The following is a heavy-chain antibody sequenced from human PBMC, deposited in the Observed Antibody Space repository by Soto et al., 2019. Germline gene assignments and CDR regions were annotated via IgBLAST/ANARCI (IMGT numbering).Heavy chain of an antibody. Sequence: ASVKVSCKASGYTFTSYDINWVRQATGQGLEWMGWMNPNSGNTGYAQKFQGRVTMTRNTSISTAYMELSSLRSEDTAVYYCAREATVGYYYYYYMDVWGKGTTVTVSS. D-gene: IGHD4-4*01. J-gene: IGHJ6*03. CDR3: AREATVGYYYYYYMDV. V-gene: IGHV1-8*01. CDR2: MNPNSGNT. CDR1: GYTFTSYD.